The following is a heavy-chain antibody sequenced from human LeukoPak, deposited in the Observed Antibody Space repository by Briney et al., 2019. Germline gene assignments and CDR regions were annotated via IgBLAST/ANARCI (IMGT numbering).Heavy chain of an antibody. Sequence: SETLSLTCTVSGGSISTSNYYWGWVRQPPGRGLEWIGSIYYSGSTYYNPSLKSRVTISVDTSKNQFSLKLSSVTAADTAVYYCASFPGLYYYDSTHDYWGQGTLVTVSS. D-gene: IGHD3-22*01. J-gene: IGHJ4*02. CDR2: IYYSGST. CDR3: ASFPGLYYYDSTHDY. V-gene: IGHV4-39*07. CDR1: GGSISTSNYY.